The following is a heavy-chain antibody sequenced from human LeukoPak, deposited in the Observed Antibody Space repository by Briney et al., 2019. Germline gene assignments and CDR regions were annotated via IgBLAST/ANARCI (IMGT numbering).Heavy chain of an antibody. CDR1: GDSVSSNSAA. CDR3: ASSYSQGIDY. Sequence: PSQTLSLTCAIPGDSVSSNSAAWNWIRQSPSRGLEWLGRTYYRSKWNKHYAVSMKSRITINPDTSKNQFSLQLNSVTPEDTAVYYCASSYSQGIDYWGQGTLVTVSS. CDR2: TYYRSKWNK. V-gene: IGHV6-1*01. D-gene: IGHD2-15*01. J-gene: IGHJ4*02.